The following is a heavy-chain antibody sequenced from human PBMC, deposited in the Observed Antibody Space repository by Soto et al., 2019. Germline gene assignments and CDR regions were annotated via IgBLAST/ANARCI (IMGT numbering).Heavy chain of an antibody. CDR3: ARAPNKLRYFDWLGDAFDI. CDR2: ISYDGSNK. CDR1: GFTFSSYA. V-gene: IGHV3-30*04. J-gene: IGHJ3*02. D-gene: IGHD3-9*01. Sequence: GGSLRLSCAASGFTFSSYAMHWVRQAPGKGLEWVAVISYDGSNKYYADSLEGRFTISRDNSKNTLYLQMNSLRAEDSAVYYCARAPNKLRYFDWLGDAFDIWGQGTMVTVSS.